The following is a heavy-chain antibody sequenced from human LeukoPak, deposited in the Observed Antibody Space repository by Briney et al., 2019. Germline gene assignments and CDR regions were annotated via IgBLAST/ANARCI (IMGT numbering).Heavy chain of an antibody. Sequence: SETLSLTCAVYGGSFRGYYWSWIRQPPGKGLEWIGEINHRGSTKYNPSLKSRVTISVDTSKHQFSLKLNSVTSADTAVYYCARDTRYYDNSGYYYFDYWGRGTLVTVSS. CDR2: INHRGST. CDR1: GGSFRGYY. J-gene: IGHJ4*02. CDR3: ARDTRYYDNSGYYYFDY. D-gene: IGHD3-22*01. V-gene: IGHV4-34*01.